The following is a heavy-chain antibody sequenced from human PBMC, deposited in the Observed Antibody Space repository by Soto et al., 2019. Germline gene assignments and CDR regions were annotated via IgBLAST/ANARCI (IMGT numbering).Heavy chain of an antibody. CDR1: GVSISSGGYS. J-gene: IGHJ5*02. CDR3: ARAGGSGPLDDWFDP. D-gene: IGHD3-10*01. Sequence: SETLSLTCEVSGVSISSGGYSWSWIRQSPGKGLEWMGYIFHSGTTDYNPSLKSRLTISVDRSKNQFSLRLRSVTAADSALYYCARAGGSGPLDDWFDPWGQGTLVTVPQ. CDR2: IFHSGTT. V-gene: IGHV4-30-2*06.